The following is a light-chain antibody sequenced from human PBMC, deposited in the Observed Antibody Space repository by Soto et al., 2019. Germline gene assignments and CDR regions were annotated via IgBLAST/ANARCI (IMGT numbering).Light chain of an antibody. CDR2: DVI. CDR1: GSDIGAYNY. J-gene: IGLJ2*01. CDR3: SSFVGGDSFDVI. Sequence: QSVLTQPPSASGSPGQSVTISCTGTGSDIGAYNYVSWYQQYPGKAPKVMIYDVIKRPSGVPDRFSGSKSGNTASLTVSGLRADDEAVYYCSSFVGGDSFDVIFGGGTK. V-gene: IGLV2-8*01.